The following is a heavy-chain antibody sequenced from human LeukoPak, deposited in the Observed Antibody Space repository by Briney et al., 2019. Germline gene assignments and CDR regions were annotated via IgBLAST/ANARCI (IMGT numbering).Heavy chain of an antibody. CDR1: GFTFSNYA. J-gene: IGHJ4*02. CDR3: AREGTYCGGDCYFLDY. D-gene: IGHD2-21*02. V-gene: IGHV3-23*01. CDR2: INDNGSTR. Sequence: PGGSLRLSCGASGFTFSNYAMSWVRQAPGKGLEWVSGINDNGSTRFYAASVKGRFTISKDNSKNTRYLQMNSLRVEDTAVYYCAREGTYCGGDCYFLDYWGQGTLVTVSS.